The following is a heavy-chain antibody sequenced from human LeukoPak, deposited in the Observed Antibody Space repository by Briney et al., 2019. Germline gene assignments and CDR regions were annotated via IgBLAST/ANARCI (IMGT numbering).Heavy chain of an antibody. J-gene: IGHJ3*02. D-gene: IGHD6-19*01. V-gene: IGHV4-59*01. CDR2: IYYSGST. Sequence: PSETLSLTCTVSDGSISSYYWSWIRQPPGKGLEWIGYIYYSGSTSYNPSLKSRVTMSVDTSKTQFSLKLSSVTAADTAVYYCARAPSGWDAFDIWGQGTMVTVSS. CDR1: DGSISSYY. CDR3: ARAPSGWDAFDI.